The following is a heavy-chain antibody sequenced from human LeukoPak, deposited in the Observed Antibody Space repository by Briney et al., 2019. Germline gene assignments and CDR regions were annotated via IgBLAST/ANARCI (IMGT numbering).Heavy chain of an antibody. Sequence: SETLSLTCAVSGGSITSSSYYWGWIRQPPGKGLEWIGSIYYSGSTYYNPSLKSRVTISVDTSKNQFSLKLSSVTAADTAVYYCASGYSYDLFDYWGQGTLVTVSS. D-gene: IGHD5-18*01. CDR3: ASGYSYDLFDY. J-gene: IGHJ4*02. V-gene: IGHV4-39*07. CDR1: GGSITSSSYY. CDR2: IYYSGST.